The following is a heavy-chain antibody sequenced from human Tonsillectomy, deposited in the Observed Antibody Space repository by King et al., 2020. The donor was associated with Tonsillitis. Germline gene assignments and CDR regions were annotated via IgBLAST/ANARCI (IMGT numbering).Heavy chain of an antibody. V-gene: IGHV3-66*01. CDR1: GFTVSSNY. CDR3: ARSGYSSAWYPFDH. Sequence: VQLVESGGGLVQRGGSLRLSCATSGFTVSSNYMNWVRQAPGKGLEWVSVIYSGGTTDCADSVKGRFTISRDNSKNTVYLQMNSLRAEDTAVYYCARSGYSSAWYPFDHWGQGTLVAVSS. J-gene: IGHJ4*02. D-gene: IGHD6-19*01. CDR2: IYSGGTT.